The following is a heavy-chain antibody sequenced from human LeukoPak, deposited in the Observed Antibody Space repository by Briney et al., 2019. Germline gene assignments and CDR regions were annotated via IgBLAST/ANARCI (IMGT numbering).Heavy chain of an antibody. CDR2: IYDSGST. Sequence: SETLSLTCAVSGYSISSGYYWGWIRPPPGKGLGWIGSIYDSGSTYYNPTLKSRVTISVDTSKNQFSLKLSSVTAADTAVYYCARDLYSSSWYQTQYFDYWGQGTLVTVSS. D-gene: IGHD6-13*01. J-gene: IGHJ4*02. V-gene: IGHV4-38-2*02. CDR3: ARDLYSSSWYQTQYFDY. CDR1: GYSISSGYY.